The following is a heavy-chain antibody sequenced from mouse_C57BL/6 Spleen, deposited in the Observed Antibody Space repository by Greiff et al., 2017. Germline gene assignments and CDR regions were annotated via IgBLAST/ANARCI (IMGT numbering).Heavy chain of an antibody. CDR1: GYTFTDYE. J-gene: IGHJ3*01. V-gene: IGHV1-15*01. CDR3: TRSGTGTSAY. D-gene: IGHD4-1*01. CDR2: IDPETGGT. Sequence: VKLQESGAELVRPGASVTLSCKASGYTFTDYEMHWVKQTPVHGLEWIGAIDPETGGTAYNQKFKGKAILTADKSSSTAYMELRSLTSEDSAVYYCTRSGTGTSAYWGQGTLVTVSA.